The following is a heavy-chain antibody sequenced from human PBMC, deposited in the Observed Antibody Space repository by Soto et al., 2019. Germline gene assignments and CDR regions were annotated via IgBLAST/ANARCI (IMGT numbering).Heavy chain of an antibody. CDR2: TYYRSKWYN. CDR1: GDSVSSNSAA. J-gene: IGHJ4*02. D-gene: IGHD2-8*01. Sequence: SQTLSLTCAISGDSVSSNSAAWNWIRQSPSRGLEWLGRTYYRSKWYNDYAVSVKSRITINPDTSKNQFSLQLNSVTPEDTAVYYCARQPYCTNGVCYLGFFDYWGQGALVTVSS. V-gene: IGHV6-1*01. CDR3: ARQPYCTNGVCYLGFFDY.